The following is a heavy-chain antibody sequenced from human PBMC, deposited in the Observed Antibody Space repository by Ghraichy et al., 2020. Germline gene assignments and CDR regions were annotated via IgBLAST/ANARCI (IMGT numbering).Heavy chain of an antibody. V-gene: IGHV4-61*01. CDR3: ARATPRNYFDY. Sequence: SETLSPTCTVSGGSVSSGSYYWSWIRQPPGKGLEWIGYIYYSGSTNYNPSLKSRVTISVDTSKNQFSLKLSSVTAADTAVYYCARATPRNYFDYWGQGTLVTVSS. J-gene: IGHJ4*02. CDR1: GGSVSSGSYY. CDR2: IYYSGST.